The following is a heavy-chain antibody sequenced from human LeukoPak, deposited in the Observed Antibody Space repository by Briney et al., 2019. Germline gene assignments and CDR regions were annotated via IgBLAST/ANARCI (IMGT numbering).Heavy chain of an antibody. CDR1: GFTFSIYP. J-gene: IGHJ2*01. V-gene: IGHV3-23*01. D-gene: IGHD1-26*01. Sequence: GGSLRLSCRASGFTFSIYPLTWVRQAPGKGPEWVSTIGTVGDTYYADSVKGRFTISRDDSSNALYLHMSGLRAEDAAVYYCAKSKIVEGRGYFDLWGRGTLDTVSS. CDR3: AKSKIVEGRGYFDL. CDR2: IGTVGDT.